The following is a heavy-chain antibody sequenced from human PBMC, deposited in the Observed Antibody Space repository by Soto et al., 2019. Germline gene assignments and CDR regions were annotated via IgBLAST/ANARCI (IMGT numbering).Heavy chain of an antibody. Sequence: PSETLSLTCTVSGGSINSYHWSWIRQPPGKGLECLGYISYSGATNYNPSLKSRVTMSIDTSKNQFSLQLNSVTAADTAVYYCARGFAIDWYTYYFDYWGQGPLVTVSS. CDR2: ISYSGAT. CDR1: GGSINSYH. J-gene: IGHJ4*02. CDR3: ARGFAIDWYTYYFDY. D-gene: IGHD3-9*01. V-gene: IGHV4-59*08.